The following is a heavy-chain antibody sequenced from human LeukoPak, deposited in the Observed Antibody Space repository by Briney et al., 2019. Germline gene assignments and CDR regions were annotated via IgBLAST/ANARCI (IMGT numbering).Heavy chain of an antibody. CDR2: ISSSSSYI. D-gene: IGHD6-19*01. J-gene: IGHJ5*02. Sequence: PGGSLRLSCAASGFTFSDYYMSWIRQAPGKGLEWVSSISSSSSYIYYADSVKGRFTISRDNAKNSLYLQMNSLRAEDTAVYYCARDEGSSGWYGQNWFDPWGQGTLVTVSS. CDR1: GFTFSDYY. V-gene: IGHV3-11*06. CDR3: ARDEGSSGWYGQNWFDP.